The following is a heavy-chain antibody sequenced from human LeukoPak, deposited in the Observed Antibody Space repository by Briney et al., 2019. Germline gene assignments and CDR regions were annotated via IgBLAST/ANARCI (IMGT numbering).Heavy chain of an antibody. D-gene: IGHD2-15*01. J-gene: IGHJ4*02. CDR3: GSDQKGIWNFDY. CDR1: GITFSDYA. V-gene: IGHV3-30*01. CDR2: ISYDGSTK. Sequence: GSLRLSCAASGITFSDYAMHWVRQAPGKGLEWVAVISYDGSTKYYADSVKGRFTISRDDSTNTLSLQMNSLRVEDTALYYCGSDQKGIWNFDYWGQGTLVTVSS.